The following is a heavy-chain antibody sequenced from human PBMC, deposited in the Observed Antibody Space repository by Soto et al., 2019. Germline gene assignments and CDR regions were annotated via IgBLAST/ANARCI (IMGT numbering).Heavy chain of an antibody. CDR1: GGSFSGYY. V-gene: IGHV4-34*01. D-gene: IGHD3-22*01. J-gene: IGHJ3*02. CDR2: INHSGST. CDR3: AIGSSGYYRRAFDN. Sequence: SETLSLTCAVYGGSFSGYYWSWIRQPPGKGLEWIGEINHSGSTNYNPSLKSRVTISVDTSKNQFSLKLSSVTAADTAVYYCAIGSSGYYRRAFDNWGQGTMVTV.